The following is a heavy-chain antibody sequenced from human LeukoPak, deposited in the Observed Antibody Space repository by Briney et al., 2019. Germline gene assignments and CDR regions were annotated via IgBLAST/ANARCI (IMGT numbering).Heavy chain of an antibody. CDR1: GGTFSSYA. Sequence: ASVKVSCKASGGTFSSYAISWVRQAPGQGLEWMGGIIPIFGTANYAQKFQGRVTITADESTSTAYMELSRLRSDDTAVYYCARCGSSLYLCYYMDVWGKGTTVTVSS. D-gene: IGHD6-6*01. CDR2: IIPIFGTA. V-gene: IGHV1-69*13. J-gene: IGHJ6*03. CDR3: ARCGSSLYLCYYMDV.